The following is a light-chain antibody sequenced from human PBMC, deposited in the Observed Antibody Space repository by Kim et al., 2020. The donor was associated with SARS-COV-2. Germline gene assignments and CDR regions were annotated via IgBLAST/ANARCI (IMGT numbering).Light chain of an antibody. V-gene: IGLV1-44*01. J-gene: IGLJ3*02. CDR2: SNN. Sequence: QSVLTQPPSASGTPGQRVTISCSGSSSNIGSNTVNWYQQLPGTAPKLLIYSNNQRPSGVPDRFSGSKSGTSASLVISGLQSEDGADYYCATWDDSLNGWVFGGRTQLTVL. CDR1: SSNIGSNT. CDR3: ATWDDSLNGWV.